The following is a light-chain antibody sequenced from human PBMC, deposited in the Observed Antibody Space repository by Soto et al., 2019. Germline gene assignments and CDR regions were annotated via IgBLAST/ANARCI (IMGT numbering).Light chain of an antibody. CDR2: AAS. Sequence: EIVLTQSPGTLSLSPGERATLSCRASQTLSTNSLAWYQQRLGQTPRLLIYAASTRDTDIPDRFNGGGSGTDFALTISRLEPEDFALYYCQQYDASPLTFGPGTKVDVK. J-gene: IGKJ3*01. CDR1: QTLSTNS. V-gene: IGKV3-20*01. CDR3: QQYDASPLT.